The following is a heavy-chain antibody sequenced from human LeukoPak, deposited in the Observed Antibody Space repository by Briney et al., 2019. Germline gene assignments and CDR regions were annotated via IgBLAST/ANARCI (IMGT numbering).Heavy chain of an antibody. D-gene: IGHD5-12*01. Sequence: SETLSLTCTVSGASFSSSTYYWGWIRQPPGKGLEWIGSIYYSGSTYYNPSLKSRVTISVDTSKNQFSLKLSSVTAADTAVYYCARVGLREPFDYWGQGTLVTVSS. CDR1: GASFSSSTYY. CDR2: IYYSGST. V-gene: IGHV4-39*07. CDR3: ARVGLREPFDY. J-gene: IGHJ4*02.